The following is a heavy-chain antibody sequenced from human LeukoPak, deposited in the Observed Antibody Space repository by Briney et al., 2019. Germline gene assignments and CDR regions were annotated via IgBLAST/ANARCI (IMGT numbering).Heavy chain of an antibody. V-gene: IGHV3-23*01. Sequence: GGSLRLSCAASGFTFSSYAMSWVRQAPGKGLEWVSAISGSGGSTYYADSVKGRFTISRDNAKNSLYLQMNSLRAEDTAVYYCARSVDYMDVWGKGTTVTVSS. CDR2: ISGSGGST. CDR3: ARSVDYMDV. J-gene: IGHJ6*03. CDR1: GFTFSSYA.